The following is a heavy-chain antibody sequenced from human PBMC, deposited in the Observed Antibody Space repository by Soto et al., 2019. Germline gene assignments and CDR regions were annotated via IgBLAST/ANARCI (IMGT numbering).Heavy chain of an antibody. V-gene: IGHV1-18*01. J-gene: IGHJ6*03. Sequence: QVQLVQSGAEVKKPGASVKVSCKASGYTFTSYGISWVRQAPGQGLEWMGWISAYNGNTNYAQKLQGRVTMTTDTSTSTAYMELRSLRSDDTAVYYCVRVGYYDFWSGYYYMDVWGKGTTVTVSS. CDR2: ISAYNGNT. CDR3: VRVGYYDFWSGYYYMDV. CDR1: GYTFTSYG. D-gene: IGHD3-3*01.